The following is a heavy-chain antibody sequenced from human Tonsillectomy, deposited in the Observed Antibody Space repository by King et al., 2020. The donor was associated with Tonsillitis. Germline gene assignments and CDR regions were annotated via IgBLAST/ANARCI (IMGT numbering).Heavy chain of an antibody. CDR2: IYYTGST. CDR1: DGSISSYY. CDR3: ARVPPVAGNKYYFDY. J-gene: IGHJ4*02. Sequence: QLQESGPGLVKPSETLSLTCTVSDGSISSYYWSWIRRPPGKGLEWIGYIYYTGSTNYNPSLKSRVTISVETSKNQISLNLTSVTAADTAVYYCARVPPVAGNKYYFDYWGQGTLVTVSS. V-gene: IGHV4-59*01. D-gene: IGHD6-19*01.